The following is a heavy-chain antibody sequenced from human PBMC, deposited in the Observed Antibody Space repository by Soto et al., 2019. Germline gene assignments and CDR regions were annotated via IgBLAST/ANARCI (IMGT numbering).Heavy chain of an antibody. Sequence: ETQLVESGGGLVQPGRSLRLACRNSGFIFNDYAMHWVRQAPGKGLEWVAGIDGEGGSVDYVDSVKGRFTISRDNGENSLFLQMDSLRAEDTAVYYCAMSTGSFHADFDFWGQGTHVTVSS. CDR1: GFIFNDYA. V-gene: IGHV3-9*01. D-gene: IGHD1-26*01. CDR2: IDGEGGSV. CDR3: AMSTGSFHADFDF. J-gene: IGHJ4*02.